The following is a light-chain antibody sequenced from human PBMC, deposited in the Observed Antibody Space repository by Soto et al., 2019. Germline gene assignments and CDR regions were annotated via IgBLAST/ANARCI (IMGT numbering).Light chain of an antibody. J-gene: IGLJ1*01. CDR1: SSDVGSYNL. Sequence: QSVLTQPASVSGSPGQSITISCTGTSSDVGSYNLVSWYQQHPGKAPKLMIYEVSKRPSGVSNRFSGSKSGNTASLTISGLQAEDEADYYCCSCAGSSTSGVFGTGTKLTVL. CDR2: EVS. V-gene: IGLV2-23*02. CDR3: CSCAGSSTSGV.